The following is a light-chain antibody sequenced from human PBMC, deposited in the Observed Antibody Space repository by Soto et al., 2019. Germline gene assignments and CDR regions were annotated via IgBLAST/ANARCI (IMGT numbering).Light chain of an antibody. CDR2: RSN. CDR1: SSNIGSNY. J-gene: IGLJ7*01. Sequence: QSVLTQPPSASGTPGQRVTISCSGSSSNIGSNYVYWYQQLPGTAPKLLIYRSNQRPSGVPDRLSGSKSGTSASLAISGLRSGDEADYYCAAWDDSLSGPVFGGGTQLTVL. V-gene: IGLV1-47*01. CDR3: AAWDDSLSGPV.